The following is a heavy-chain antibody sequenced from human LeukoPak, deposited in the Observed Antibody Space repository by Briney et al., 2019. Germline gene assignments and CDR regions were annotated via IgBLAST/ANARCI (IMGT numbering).Heavy chain of an antibody. Sequence: GSLRLSCAASGFTFSNAWMNWVRQAPGKGLEWVGRIKSKTDGGTTDYAAPVKGRFTISRDDSKNTLYPQMNSLKTEDTAVYYCTRYCSGGSCSNWFDPWGQGTLVTVSS. V-gene: IGHV3-15*07. J-gene: IGHJ5*02. CDR3: TRYCSGGSCSNWFDP. CDR1: GFTFSNAW. D-gene: IGHD2-15*01. CDR2: IKSKTDGGTT.